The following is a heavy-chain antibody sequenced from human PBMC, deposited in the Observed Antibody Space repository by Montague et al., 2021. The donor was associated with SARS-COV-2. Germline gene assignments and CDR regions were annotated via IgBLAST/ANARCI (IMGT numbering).Heavy chain of an antibody. D-gene: IGHD4-11*01. CDR1: GFSFSTDW. CDR3: ARDSYTKGDY. CDR2: INGDGSAK. V-gene: IGHV3-7*03. Sequence: SLRLSCAASGFSFSTDWTSWVRQAPGKGLEWVANINGDGSAKSYVGSVKGRFTISRDNANNSLYLQMNSLRAEDTAVYYCARDSYTKGDYWGQGTLVSVSS. J-gene: IGHJ4*02.